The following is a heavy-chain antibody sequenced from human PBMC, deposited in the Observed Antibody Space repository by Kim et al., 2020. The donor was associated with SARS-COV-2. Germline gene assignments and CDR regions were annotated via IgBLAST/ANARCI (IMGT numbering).Heavy chain of an antibody. V-gene: IGHV4-39*01. Sequence: SETLSLTCTVSGGSISSSSYYWGWIRQPPGKGLEWIGSIYYSGSTYYNPSLKSRVTISVDTSKNQFSLKLSSVTAADTAVYYCARHYYDSSGYTLPDYWGQGTLVTVSS. CDR1: GGSISSSSYY. D-gene: IGHD3-22*01. J-gene: IGHJ4*02. CDR2: IYYSGST. CDR3: ARHYYDSSGYTLPDY.